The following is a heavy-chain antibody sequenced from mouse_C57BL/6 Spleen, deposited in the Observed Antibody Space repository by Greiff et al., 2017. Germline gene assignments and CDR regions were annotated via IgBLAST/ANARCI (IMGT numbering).Heavy chain of an antibody. D-gene: IGHD4-1*01. CDR2: ISSGSSTI. CDR1: GFTFSDYG. Sequence: EVKVVESGGGLVKPGGSLKLSCAASGFTFSDYGMHWVRQAPEKGLEWVAYISSGSSTIYYADTVKGRFTISRDNAKNTLFLQMTSLRSEDTAMYYCARGTGTGAWFAYWGQGTLVTVSA. CDR3: ARGTGTGAWFAY. J-gene: IGHJ3*01. V-gene: IGHV5-17*01.